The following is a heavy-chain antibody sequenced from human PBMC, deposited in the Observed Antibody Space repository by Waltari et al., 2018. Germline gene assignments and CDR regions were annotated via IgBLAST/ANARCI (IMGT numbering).Heavy chain of an antibody. Sequence: EVQLVESGGGLVQPGGSLSLSCVASGFSFNNYWMHWVRQVPGKGLVWVSLIKSDGSDTSYADSVKCRFTISRDNTKNTLYLQMNNLRTEDTAVYYCARDEVYGSGSCYDWGQGTLVTVSS. J-gene: IGHJ4*02. CDR3: ARDEVYGSGSCYD. V-gene: IGHV3-74*01. CDR1: GFSFNNYW. CDR2: IKSDGSDT. D-gene: IGHD3-10*01.